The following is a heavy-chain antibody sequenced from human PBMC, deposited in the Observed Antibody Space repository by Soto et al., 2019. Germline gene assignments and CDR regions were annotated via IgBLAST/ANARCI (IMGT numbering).Heavy chain of an antibody. CDR2: IHTGHGKT. V-gene: IGHV1-3*04. CDR3: ARVPRYSADVVEVPAVMYDKWFDP. D-gene: IGHD2-2*01. CDR1: GFSFMNYS. J-gene: IGHJ5*02. Sequence: VPLVQSGAEVKRPGASVKISCKASGFSFMNYSIHWGRQAPGQRLEWIGWIHTGHGKTKYSQKLQGRVTITKDTSASIAYMELSSLRFEDAAVYYCARVPRYSADVVEVPAVMYDKWFDPWGQGTLVTVSS.